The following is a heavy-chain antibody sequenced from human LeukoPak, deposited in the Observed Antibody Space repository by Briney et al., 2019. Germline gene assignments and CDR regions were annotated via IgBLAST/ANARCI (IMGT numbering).Heavy chain of an antibody. CDR1: GFTFSSYA. J-gene: IGHJ4*02. D-gene: IGHD3-3*01. CDR3: AKARGYDFWSGYFDY. V-gene: IGHV3-23*01. CDR2: ISGSGGSI. Sequence: TGGSLRLSCAASGFTFSSYAMSWVRQAPGKGLEWVSAISGSGGSIYYADSVKGRFTISRDNSKNTLYLQMNSLRAEDTAVYYCAKARGYDFWSGYFDYWGQGTLVTVSS.